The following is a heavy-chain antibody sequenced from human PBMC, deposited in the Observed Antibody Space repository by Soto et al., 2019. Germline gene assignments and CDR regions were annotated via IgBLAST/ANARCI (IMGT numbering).Heavy chain of an antibody. D-gene: IGHD6-19*01. CDR2: ISGSGGST. Sequence: GGSLRLSCAASGFTFSSYAMNWVRQAPGKGLEWVSAISGSGGSTYYADSVKGRLTISRDNSKNTLYLQMNSLRAEDTAVYYCAKDVTGWHRFRYWGQGTLVTVSS. J-gene: IGHJ4*02. V-gene: IGHV3-23*01. CDR3: AKDVTGWHRFRY. CDR1: GFTFSSYA.